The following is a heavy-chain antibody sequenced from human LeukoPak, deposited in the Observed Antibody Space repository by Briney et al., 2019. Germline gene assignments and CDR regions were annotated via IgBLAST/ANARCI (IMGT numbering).Heavy chain of an antibody. CDR2: IRYDGSNK. D-gene: IGHD3-10*01. J-gene: IGHJ3*02. CDR3: AKEGTRSDAFDI. CDR1: GFTFSSYG. Sequence: PGGSLRLSCAASGFTFSSYGMHWVRQAPGKGLEWVAFIRYDGSNKYYADSVKGRFTISRDNSKNTLYLQMNSLRAEDTAVYYCAKEGTRSDAFDIWGQGTMVTVSS. V-gene: IGHV3-30*02.